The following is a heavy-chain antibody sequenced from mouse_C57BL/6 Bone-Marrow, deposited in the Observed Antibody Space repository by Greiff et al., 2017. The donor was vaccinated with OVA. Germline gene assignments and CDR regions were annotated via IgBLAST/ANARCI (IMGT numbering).Heavy chain of an antibody. CDR1: GYTFTDYN. Sequence: EVKLMESGPELVKPGASVKIPCKASGYTFTDYNMDWVKQSHGKSLEWIGDINPNNGGTIYNQKFKGKATLTVDKSSSTAYMELRSLTSEDTAVYYCARDYYYGSSPFAYWGQGTLVTVSA. CDR2: INPNNGGT. D-gene: IGHD1-1*01. V-gene: IGHV1-18*01. J-gene: IGHJ3*01. CDR3: ARDYYYGSSPFAY.